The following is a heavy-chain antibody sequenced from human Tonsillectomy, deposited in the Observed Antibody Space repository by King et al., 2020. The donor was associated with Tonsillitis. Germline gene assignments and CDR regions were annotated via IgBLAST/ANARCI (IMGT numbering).Heavy chain of an antibody. J-gene: IGHJ6*02. CDR1: GFTFSSYA. CDR2: ISYDGSNQ. CDR3: ARSPLQYCSIPTCYGSYGMDV. D-gene: IGHD2-2*01. V-gene: IGHV3-30*04. Sequence: VQLVESGGGVVQPGRSLRLSCAASGFTFSSYAMHWVRQAPGKGLEWVAVISYDGSNQYYADSVKGRFTTSRDNSKNTLYLQMNSLKAEDTAVFYCARSPLQYCSIPTCYGSYGMDVWGQGTTVTVSS.